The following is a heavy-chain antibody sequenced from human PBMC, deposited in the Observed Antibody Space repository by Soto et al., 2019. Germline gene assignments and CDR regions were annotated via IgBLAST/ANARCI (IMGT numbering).Heavy chain of an antibody. V-gene: IGHV3-23*01. CDR3: AKIGRPTTVTTFDYFDY. CDR1: GFTFSSYA. D-gene: IGHD4-17*01. J-gene: IGHJ4*02. CDR2: ISGSGGST. Sequence: EVQLLESGGGLVQPGGSLRLSCAASGFTFSSYAMSWVRQAPGKGLEWVSAISGSGGSTYYADSVKGRFTISRDNSKNTLYLQMNRLRAEDTAVYYCAKIGRPTTVTTFDYFDYWGQGTLVTVSS.